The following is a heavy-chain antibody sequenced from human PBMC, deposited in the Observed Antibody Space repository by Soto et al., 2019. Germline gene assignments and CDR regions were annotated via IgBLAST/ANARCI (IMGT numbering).Heavy chain of an antibody. CDR3: ARDYCSGGSCYSVDAFDI. CDR2: IKQDGSEK. D-gene: IGHD2-15*01. J-gene: IGHJ3*02. CDR1: GFTFSSYW. V-gene: IGHV3-7*01. Sequence: GGSLRLSCAASGFTFSSYWMNWVRQAPGKGLEWVANIKQDGSEKYYVDSVKGRFTISRENAKNSLYLQMHSLGAEDTAVYYCARDYCSGGSCYSVDAFDIWGQGTMVTVSS.